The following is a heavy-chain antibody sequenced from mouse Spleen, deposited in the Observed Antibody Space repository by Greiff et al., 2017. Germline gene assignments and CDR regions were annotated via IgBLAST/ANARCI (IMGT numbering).Heavy chain of an antibody. CDR2: IYPGSGST. Sequence: QVQLQQPGAELVKPGASVKMSCKASGYTFTSYWITWVKQRPGQGLEWIGDIYPGSGSTNYNEKFKSKATLTVDTSSSTAYMQLSSLTSEDSAVYYCARIYYGSSYVRDYWGQGTTLTVSS. CDR1: GYTFTSYW. D-gene: IGHD1-1*01. CDR3: ARIYYGSSYVRDY. V-gene: IGHV1-55*01. J-gene: IGHJ2*01.